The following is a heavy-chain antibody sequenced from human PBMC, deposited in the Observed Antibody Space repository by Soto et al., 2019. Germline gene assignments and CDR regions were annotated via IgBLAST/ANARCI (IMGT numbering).Heavy chain of an antibody. Sequence: SETLSLTCPVDGGSFSGYYWSWIRQPPGKGLEWIGEINHSGSTNYNPSLKIRVTISVDTSKNQFSLKLSSVTAADTAVYYCARGQSFSTYYYILTGYYRGLGYYYYGMDVWGQGTTVTVSS. D-gene: IGHD3-9*01. CDR3: ARGQSFSTYYYILTGYYRGLGYYYYGMDV. J-gene: IGHJ6*02. CDR2: INHSGST. V-gene: IGHV4-34*01. CDR1: GGSFSGYY.